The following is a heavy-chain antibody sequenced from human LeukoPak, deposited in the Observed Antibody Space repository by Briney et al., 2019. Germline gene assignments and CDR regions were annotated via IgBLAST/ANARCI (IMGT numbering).Heavy chain of an antibody. J-gene: IGHJ4*02. CDR3: ARARDGYNPLDY. V-gene: IGHV4-4*02. Sequence: PSGTLSLTCAVSGGSISSSNWWSWVRQPPGKGLEWIGEIYHSGSTNYNPSLKSRVAISVDTSKNQFSLKLSSVTAADTAVYYCARARDGYNPLDYWGQGTLVTVSS. CDR1: GGSISSSNW. D-gene: IGHD5-24*01. CDR2: IYHSGST.